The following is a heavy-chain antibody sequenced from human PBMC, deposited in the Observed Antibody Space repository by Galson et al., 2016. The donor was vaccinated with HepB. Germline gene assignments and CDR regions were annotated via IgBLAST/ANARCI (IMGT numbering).Heavy chain of an antibody. Sequence: SLRLSCAVSGITFPSFAMSWVRQAPGKGLEWISGISGNGEITNYADSVKGRITISRDNSKNTLYLQMNSLRAEDTAVYYCMKDRVPLNSHSYYYGMYVWGQGTTVTVSS. D-gene: IGHD2-21*01. V-gene: IGHV3-23*01. J-gene: IGHJ6*02. CDR1: GITFPSFA. CDR3: MKDRVPLNSHSYYYGMYV. CDR2: ISGNGEIT.